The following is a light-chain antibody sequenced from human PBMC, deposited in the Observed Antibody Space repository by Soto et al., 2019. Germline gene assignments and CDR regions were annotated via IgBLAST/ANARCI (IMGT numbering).Light chain of an antibody. CDR1: SSDVGSYNL. CDR3: CSYARTSTYV. CDR2: EDN. V-gene: IGLV2-23*01. Sequence: QSVLTQPASVSGSPGQSITISCTGTSSDVGSYNLVSWYQQHPGKAPKLMIYEDNKRPSGVSNRFSVSKSGYTASLTISGLQAEDEADYYCCSYARTSTYVFGSGTEVTVL. J-gene: IGLJ1*01.